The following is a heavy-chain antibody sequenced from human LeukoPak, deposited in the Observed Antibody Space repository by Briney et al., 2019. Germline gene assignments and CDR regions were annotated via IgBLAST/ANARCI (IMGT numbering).Heavy chain of an antibody. CDR3: AREVLLSHNCGSGGSCPIYYYYGMEV. CDR2: ISAYNGNT. CDR1: GYTFTSYG. Sequence: GASVKVSSKASGYTFTSYGISWVRQAPGQGLEWMGWISAYNGNTNYAQKLQGRVTMTTDTSTSTAYMELRSLRSDDTAVYYFAREVLLSHNCGSGGSCPIYYYYGMEVWGQGTTVTVSS. D-gene: IGHD2-15*01. J-gene: IGHJ6*02. V-gene: IGHV1-18*01.